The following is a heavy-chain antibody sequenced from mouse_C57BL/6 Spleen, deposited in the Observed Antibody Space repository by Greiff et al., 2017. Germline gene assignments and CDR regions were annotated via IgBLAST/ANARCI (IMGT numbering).Heavy chain of an antibody. CDR2: IRSDGST. V-gene: IGHV2-6-1*01. J-gene: IGHJ4*01. CDR1: GFSLTSYG. Sequence: VQLKESGPGLVAPSQSLSITCTASGFSLTSYGVHWVRQPPGKGLEWLVVIRSDGSTTYNSAHKSRMSISKDNSKSQVFLKRSSLQTDDTAMYYCARHGGYAMDYWGQGTSVTVSS. CDR3: ARHGGYAMDY.